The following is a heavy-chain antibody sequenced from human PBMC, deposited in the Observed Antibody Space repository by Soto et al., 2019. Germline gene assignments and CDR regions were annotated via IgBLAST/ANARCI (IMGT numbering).Heavy chain of an antibody. CDR1: GYSFTSYW. Sequence: EAQLVQSGAEVKKPGESLRISCKGSGYSFTSYWISWVRQMPGKGLEWMGRIDPSDSYTNYSPSFQGHVTISADKSISTAYLQWSSLKASDTAMYYCARRLRYCSGGSCYSGAFDIWGQGTMVTVSS. V-gene: IGHV5-10-1*03. J-gene: IGHJ3*02. D-gene: IGHD2-15*01. CDR3: ARRLRYCSGGSCYSGAFDI. CDR2: IDPSDSYT.